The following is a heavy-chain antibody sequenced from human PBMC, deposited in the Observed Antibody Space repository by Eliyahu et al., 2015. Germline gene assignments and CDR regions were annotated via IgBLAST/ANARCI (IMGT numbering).Heavy chain of an antibody. CDR2: INPNSGGT. Sequence: QVQLVQSGAEVKKPGASVKVXCKASGXXFTGYYIHWVRQXPGQGLEWMGRINPNSGGTNXAQKXQGRVTMTRXTSISTAYMELSRLRSDDTAVYYCARSDIVLVVYDYWGQGTLVTVSS. CDR3: ARSDIVLVVYDY. CDR1: GXXFTGYY. V-gene: IGHV1-2*06. D-gene: IGHD2-8*02. J-gene: IGHJ4*02.